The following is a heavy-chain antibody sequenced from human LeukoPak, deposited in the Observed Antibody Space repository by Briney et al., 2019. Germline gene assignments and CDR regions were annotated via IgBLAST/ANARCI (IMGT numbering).Heavy chain of an antibody. Sequence: GGSLRLSCAASGFTFSSYAMHWVRQAPGKGLEWVAVISYDGSNKYYADSVKGRFTISRDNSKNTLYLQMNSLRAEDTAVYYCAREGRAVSGPFDYWGQGTLVTVSS. V-gene: IGHV3-30*04. CDR2: ISYDGSNK. D-gene: IGHD6-19*01. CDR1: GFTFSSYA. CDR3: AREGRAVSGPFDY. J-gene: IGHJ4*02.